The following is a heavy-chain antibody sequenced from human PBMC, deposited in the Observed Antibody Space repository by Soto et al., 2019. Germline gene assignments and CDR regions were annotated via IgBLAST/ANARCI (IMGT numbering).Heavy chain of an antibody. CDR2: ISGSGGST. Sequence: EVQLLESGGGLVQPGGSLRLSCAASGFTFSSYAVSWVRQAPGKGLEWVSAISGSGGSTYYADSVKGRFTISRDNSKNTLYLQMNSLRAEDTAVYYCAKARGNVLMLLDYWGQGTLVTVSS. D-gene: IGHD2-8*01. CDR3: AKARGNVLMLLDY. V-gene: IGHV3-23*01. J-gene: IGHJ4*02. CDR1: GFTFSSYA.